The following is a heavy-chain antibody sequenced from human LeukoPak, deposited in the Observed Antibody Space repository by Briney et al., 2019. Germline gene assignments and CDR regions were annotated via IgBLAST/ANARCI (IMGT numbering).Heavy chain of an antibody. CDR3: AKVRHYYDSSGYYYFDY. CDR2: ISGSGGST. Sequence: PGGSLRLSCAVSGFTFSSYAMSWVRQAPGKGLEWVSAISGSGGSTYYADSVKGRFTISRDNSKNTLYLQMNSLRAEDTAVYYCAKVRHYYDSSGYYYFDYWGQGTLVTVSS. J-gene: IGHJ4*02. CDR1: GFTFSSYA. D-gene: IGHD3-22*01. V-gene: IGHV3-23*01.